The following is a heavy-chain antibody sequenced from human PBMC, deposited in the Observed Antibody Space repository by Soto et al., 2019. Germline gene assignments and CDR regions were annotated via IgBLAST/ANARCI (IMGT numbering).Heavy chain of an antibody. CDR3: ARERGEGDGYKGSWFDP. CDR1: GGTFSSYA. Sequence: QVQLVQSGAEVKKPGSSVKVSCKASGGTFSSYAISWVRQAPGQGLEWMGGIIPIFGTANYAQKFQGRVTITVDESTSTAYMELSSLRSEDTAVYYCARERGEGDGYKGSWFDPWGQGTLVTVSS. D-gene: IGHD5-12*01. J-gene: IGHJ5*02. V-gene: IGHV1-69*01. CDR2: IIPIFGTA.